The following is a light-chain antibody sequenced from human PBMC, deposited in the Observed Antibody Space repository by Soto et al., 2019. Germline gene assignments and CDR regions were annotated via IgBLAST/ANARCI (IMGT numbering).Light chain of an antibody. J-gene: IGLJ1*01. Sequence: QSALTQPPSASGSPGQSVTISCTGTSSDVGGYNFVSWYQQHPGKAPKLMIYEVSKRPSGVPDRFSGSKSGNTASLTVSGLQAEDGADYYCSSYAVTSFVFGTGTKLTVL. CDR2: EVS. V-gene: IGLV2-8*01. CDR1: SSDVGGYNF. CDR3: SSYAVTSFV.